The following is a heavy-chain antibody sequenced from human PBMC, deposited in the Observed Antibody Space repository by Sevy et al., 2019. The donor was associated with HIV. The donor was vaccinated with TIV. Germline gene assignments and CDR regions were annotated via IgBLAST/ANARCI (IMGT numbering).Heavy chain of an antibody. D-gene: IGHD6-19*01. Sequence: SETLSLTCTVSGGSISSGGYYWSWIRQHPGKGLEWIGYIYYSGSTYYNPSLKSRVTISVDTSKNQFSLKLSSVTAADTAVYYCARVVRIAVELRAFDIWGQGTMVTVSS. V-gene: IGHV4-31*03. CDR2: IYYSGST. CDR1: GGSISSGGYY. J-gene: IGHJ3*02. CDR3: ARVVRIAVELRAFDI.